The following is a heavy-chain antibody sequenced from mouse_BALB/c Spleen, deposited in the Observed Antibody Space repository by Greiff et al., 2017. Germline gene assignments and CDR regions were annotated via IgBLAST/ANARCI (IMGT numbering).Heavy chain of an antibody. CDR3: TKYYDAWFAY. Sequence: VQLQQSGTVLARPGASVKMSCKASGYSFTSYWMHWVKQRPGQGLEWIGAIYPGNSDTSYNQKFKGKAKLTAVTSASTAYMELSSLTNEDSAVYYCTKYYDAWFAYWGQGTLVTVSA. D-gene: IGHD2-4*01. CDR2: IYPGNSDT. V-gene: IGHV1-5*01. J-gene: IGHJ3*01. CDR1: GYSFTSYW.